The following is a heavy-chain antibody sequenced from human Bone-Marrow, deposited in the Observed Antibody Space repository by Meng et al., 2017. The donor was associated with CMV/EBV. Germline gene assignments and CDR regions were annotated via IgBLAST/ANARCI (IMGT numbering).Heavy chain of an antibody. D-gene: IGHD5-24*01. CDR2: ISGCGGST. V-gene: IGHV3-23*01. CDR1: GFTFSNSA. CDR3: ANPAVGWPAPLDY. J-gene: IGHJ4*01. Sequence: GESLKISCVVSGFTFSNSAMTWVRQPAGKGLEWVSSISGCGGSTYYADSLEGGSTIARDNSKNTRYLQMNSRRGEDTAVYDCANPAVGWPAPLDYWGQGTLVTVSS.